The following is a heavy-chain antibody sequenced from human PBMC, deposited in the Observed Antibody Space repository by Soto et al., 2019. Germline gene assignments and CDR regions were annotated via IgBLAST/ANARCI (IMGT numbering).Heavy chain of an antibody. CDR1: GFTFSGRS. D-gene: IGHD3-10*01. CDR3: ARGGFGADV. V-gene: IGHV3-74*01. CDR2: IDNDGTDS. J-gene: IGHJ6*04. Sequence: EVQLVESGGGLVQPGGSLRLSCAASGFTFSGRSMHWVRQAPGKGLVWVSGIDNDGTDSTYADSVKGRLTSSRDNAKKPLNRQWISLRVEDTVVYYCARGGFGADVWATGPRVTASS.